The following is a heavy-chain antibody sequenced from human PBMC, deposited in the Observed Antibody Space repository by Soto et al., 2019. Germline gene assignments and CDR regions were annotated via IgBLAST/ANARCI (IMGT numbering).Heavy chain of an antibody. CDR1: GFTVSSNY. CDR3: ARDLVYSSGWTGEELRYYYGMDV. Sequence: EVQLVETGGGLIQPGGSLRLSCAASGFTVSSNYMSWVRQAPGKGLEWVSVIYSGGSTYYADSVKGRFTISRDNSKNTLYLQMNSLRAEDTAVYYCARDLVYSSGWTGEELRYYYGMDVWGQGTTVTVSS. V-gene: IGHV3-53*02. J-gene: IGHJ6*02. D-gene: IGHD6-19*01. CDR2: IYSGGST.